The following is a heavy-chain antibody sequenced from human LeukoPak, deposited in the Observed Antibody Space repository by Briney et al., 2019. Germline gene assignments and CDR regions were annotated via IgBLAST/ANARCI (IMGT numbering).Heavy chain of an antibody. J-gene: IGHJ4*02. CDR3: AKGLGATGGY. Sequence: GRSLRLSCAVSGFTFSSYGMHWVRQAPGKGLEWVAVISFDGSNKYYAESVKGRFTISRDNSKNTLYLQMNSLRAGDTAVYYCAKGLGATGGYWGQGTLVTVSS. CDR2: ISFDGSNK. D-gene: IGHD1-26*01. V-gene: IGHV3-30*18. CDR1: GFTFSSYG.